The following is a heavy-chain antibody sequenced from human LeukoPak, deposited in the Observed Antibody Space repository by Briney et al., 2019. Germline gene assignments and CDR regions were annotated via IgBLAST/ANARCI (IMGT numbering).Heavy chain of an antibody. J-gene: IGHJ4*02. D-gene: IGHD5-18*01. Sequence: PSETLSLTCTVSGGSISSYYWSRIRQPPGKGLEWIGYIYYSGSTNYNPSLKSRVTISVDTSKNQFSLKLSSVTAADTAVYYCARTPQVGQLWYPIYFDYWGQGTLVTVSS. V-gene: IGHV4-59*08. CDR3: ARTPQVGQLWYPIYFDY. CDR1: GGSISSYY. CDR2: IYYSGST.